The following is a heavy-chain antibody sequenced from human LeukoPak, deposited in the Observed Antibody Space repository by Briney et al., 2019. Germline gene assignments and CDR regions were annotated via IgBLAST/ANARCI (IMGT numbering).Heavy chain of an antibody. D-gene: IGHD5-12*01. CDR1: GFTFYDYG. CDR2: IYCNGGSK. V-gene: IGHV3-20*04. J-gene: IGHJ4*02. CDR3: ARRSGYDSKYFDF. Sequence: GGSLRLSCAASGFTFYDYGMTWVRQAPGEGREWVSGIYCNGGSKGYTDSVKGRFTISADNTENSLYLQRNSLRAEDTALYYCARRSGYDSKYFDFWGQGTLVTVSS.